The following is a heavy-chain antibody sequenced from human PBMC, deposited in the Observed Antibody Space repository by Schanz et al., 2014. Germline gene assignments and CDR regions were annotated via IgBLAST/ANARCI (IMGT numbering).Heavy chain of an antibody. V-gene: IGHV3-9*01. CDR2: ISGSGGST. D-gene: IGHD3-10*01. J-gene: IGHJ4*02. CDR1: GFTFDKYA. CDR3: ARIGGSVFDY. Sequence: EVQLVESGGGLVQPGKSLRLSCAASGFTFDKYAMHWVRQAPGKGLEWVSAISGSGGSTYYADSVKGRFTISRDNAKNSLYLEMNSLRAEDTAVYYCARIGGSVFDYWAQGTLVTVSS.